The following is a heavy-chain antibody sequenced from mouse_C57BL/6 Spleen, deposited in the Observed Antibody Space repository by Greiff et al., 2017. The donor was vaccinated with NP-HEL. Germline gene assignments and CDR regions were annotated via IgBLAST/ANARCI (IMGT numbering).Heavy chain of an antibody. CDR3: ARHPYYFDY. Sequence: EVKVVESGGGLVKPGGSLKLSCAASGFTFSSYTMSWVRQTPEKRLEWVATISGGGGNTYYPDSVKGRFTISRDNAKNTLYLQMSSLRSEDTALYYCARHPYYFDYWGQGTTLTVSS. J-gene: IGHJ2*01. CDR2: ISGGGGNT. V-gene: IGHV5-9*01. CDR1: GFTFSSYT.